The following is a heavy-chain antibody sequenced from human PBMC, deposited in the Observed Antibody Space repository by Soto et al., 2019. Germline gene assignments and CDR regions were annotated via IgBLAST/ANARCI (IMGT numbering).Heavy chain of an antibody. CDR3: ETEVDYFHSGAFVS. CDR2: VNNNGDKT. D-gene: IGHD5-12*01. CDR1: TYTFSSHA. V-gene: IGHV3-23*01. Sequence: PGGSLRLSCEGSTYTFSSHAMSWVRQAPGKGLEWVSTVNNNGDKTYYADSVKGRFTISRDNSKNTLNLQMNSLRVEDTAIYYCETEVDYFHSGAFVSWGQGTLVTVSS. J-gene: IGHJ4*02.